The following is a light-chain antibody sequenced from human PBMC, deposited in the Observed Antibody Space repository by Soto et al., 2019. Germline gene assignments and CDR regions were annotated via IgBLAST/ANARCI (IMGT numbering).Light chain of an antibody. J-gene: IGLJ1*01. CDR3: SSYTSSVTPYYV. Sequence: QSALTQPASVSGSPGQSITISCTRTSSDVGGYNYVSWYQHHPGRAPKLMIYDVSNRPSGISNRFSGSKSGNTASLTISGLQAEDEADYYCSSYTSSVTPYYVFGRGTKVTVL. V-gene: IGLV2-14*03. CDR2: DVS. CDR1: SSDVGGYNY.